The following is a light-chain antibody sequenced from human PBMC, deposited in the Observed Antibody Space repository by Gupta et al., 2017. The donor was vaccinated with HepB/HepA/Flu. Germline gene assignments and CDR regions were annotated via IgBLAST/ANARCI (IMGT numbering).Light chain of an antibody. V-gene: IGLV1-47*01. Sequence: QSVLTQPPSASGTPGQRVTISCSGSNSNIGSNYVYWYQQFPGTAPKLLFYRNSRRPSGAPARFSGSKSGTSASLPIIGLRADEGADYHCAPWDDSLSGRVFGGGTKLTVL. CDR2: RNS. CDR1: NSNIGSNY. J-gene: IGLJ3*02. CDR3: APWDDSLSGRV.